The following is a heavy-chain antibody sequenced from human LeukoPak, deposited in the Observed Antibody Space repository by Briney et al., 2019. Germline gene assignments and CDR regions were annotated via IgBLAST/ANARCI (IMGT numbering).Heavy chain of an antibody. D-gene: IGHD6-19*01. CDR1: GFSVSASY. CDR3: VRDSTISGWYAFSYYYYYMDV. V-gene: IGHV3-53*01. J-gene: IGHJ6*03. CDR2: ISNEGAT. Sequence: GGSLRLSCAASGFSVSASYMSWVRQAPGKGLESVSVISNEGATYYADSVKGRFSISRDNSKNTVSLQMNSLRAEDTAVYFCVRDSTISGWYAFSYYYYYMDVWGKGTTVTVSS.